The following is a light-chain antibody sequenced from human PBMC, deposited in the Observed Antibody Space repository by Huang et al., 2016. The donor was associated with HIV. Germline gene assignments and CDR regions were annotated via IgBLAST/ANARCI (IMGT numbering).Light chain of an antibody. J-gene: IGKJ1*01. Sequence: DIQMTQSPPSLSASVGDRVTFTCRANQNITKSLNWYQRKPGKAPKLLIYTASTLESGVPSRCSGGGSGSRFTLNITNLQPEDFATYYCQQSFSVPRTFG. CDR1: QNITKS. CDR3: QQSFSVPRT. CDR2: TAS. V-gene: IGKV1-39*01.